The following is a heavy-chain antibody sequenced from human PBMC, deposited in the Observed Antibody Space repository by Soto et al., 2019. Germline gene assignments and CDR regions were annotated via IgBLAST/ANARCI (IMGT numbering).Heavy chain of an antibody. CDR1: GITFSHYA. D-gene: IGHD1-26*01. J-gene: IGHJ4*02. CDR3: AKDGSHNFDY. V-gene: IGHV3-30*18. CDR2: MSYDGSNE. Sequence: QVQLVESGGGVVQPGRSLRLSCAASGITFSHYAMHWVRQAPGKGLEWVALMSYDGSNEYYADSVKGRFTISRDNSKNTLYLQMNSLRAEDTAVYYCAKDGSHNFDYWGQGTLATVSS.